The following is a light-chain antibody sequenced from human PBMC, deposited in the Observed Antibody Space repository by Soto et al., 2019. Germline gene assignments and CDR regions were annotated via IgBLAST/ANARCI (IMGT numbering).Light chain of an antibody. CDR2: DAS. CDR3: QQYNSYSYT. Sequence: DIQMTQSPSTLSASVGDRVTITCRASQSISSWLAWYQQKPGKAPKLLIYDASSLESVVPSRFSGSGSGTEFTLTVSGLQPDDFATYFCQQYNSYSYTFGQGTKLEIK. J-gene: IGKJ2*01. V-gene: IGKV1-5*01. CDR1: QSISSW.